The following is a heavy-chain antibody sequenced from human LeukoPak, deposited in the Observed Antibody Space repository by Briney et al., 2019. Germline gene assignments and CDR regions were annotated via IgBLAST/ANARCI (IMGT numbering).Heavy chain of an antibody. CDR1: GFTFSSYA. V-gene: IGHV3-23*01. Sequence: GSLRLSCAASGFTFSSYALSWVRQAPGKGLEWVSAISGRGAATYYADSVKGRFTISRDNSKNTLYLQMNSLRAEDTAVYYCAKDLRDAFDIWGQGTMVTVSS. CDR2: ISGRGAAT. J-gene: IGHJ3*02. CDR3: AKDLRDAFDI.